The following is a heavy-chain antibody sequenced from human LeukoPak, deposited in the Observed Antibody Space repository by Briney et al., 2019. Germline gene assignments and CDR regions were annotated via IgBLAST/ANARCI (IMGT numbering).Heavy chain of an antibody. CDR3: ARDDGDV. CDR2: INEDGSGK. Sequence: GRSLRLSCVSSGFTFSNYWMKSVRQAPGKGLEWVASINEDGSGKFSVGSVKDRITISRDNTRNSLDLQINSLTVEDTAIYYCARDDGDVWGTGTTVTVSS. CDR1: GFTFSNYW. J-gene: IGHJ6*04. V-gene: IGHV3-7*01.